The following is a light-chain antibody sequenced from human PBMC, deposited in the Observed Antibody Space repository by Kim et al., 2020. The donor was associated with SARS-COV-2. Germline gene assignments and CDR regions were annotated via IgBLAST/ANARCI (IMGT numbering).Light chain of an antibody. CDR1: KLGDKY. CDR2: QDS. J-gene: IGLJ3*02. CDR3: QAWDSTWV. Sequence: VSVSPGQTASITCSGDKLGDKYACWYQQKPGQSPVLVTYQDSKRPSGIPGRFSGSNSGNTATLTISGTQAMDEADYYCQAWDSTWVFGGGTQLTVL. V-gene: IGLV3-1*01.